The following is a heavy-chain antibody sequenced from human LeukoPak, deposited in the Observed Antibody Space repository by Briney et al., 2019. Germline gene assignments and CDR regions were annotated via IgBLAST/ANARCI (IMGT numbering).Heavy chain of an antibody. D-gene: IGHD6-19*01. CDR2: IRSKANSYAT. CDR3: AKASSGWSWIFDY. V-gene: IGHV3-73*01. CDR1: GFTFSGSA. Sequence: GGSLRLSCAASGFTFSGSAMHWVRQASGKGLEWVGRIRSKANSYATAYAASVKGRFTISRDDSKNTAYLQMNSLKTEDTAVYYCAKASSGWSWIFDYWGQGTLVTVSS. J-gene: IGHJ4*02.